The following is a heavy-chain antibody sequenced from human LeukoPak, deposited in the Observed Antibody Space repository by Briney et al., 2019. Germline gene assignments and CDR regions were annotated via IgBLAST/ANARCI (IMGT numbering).Heavy chain of an antibody. CDR2: INPNSGGT. D-gene: IGHD3-9*01. J-gene: IGHJ4*02. CDR1: GYTFTGCY. Sequence: ASVKVSCKASGYTFTGCYMHWVRQAPGQGLEWMGWINPNSGGTNYAQKFQGRVTMTRDTSISTAYMELSRLRSDDTAVYYCARGTSRYFDWNSRTPATGCPTGYWGQGTLVTVSS. V-gene: IGHV1-2*02. CDR3: ARGTSRYFDWNSRTPATGCPTGY.